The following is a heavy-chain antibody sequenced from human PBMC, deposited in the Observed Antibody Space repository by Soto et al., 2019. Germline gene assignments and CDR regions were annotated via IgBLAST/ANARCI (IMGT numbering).Heavy chain of an antibody. V-gene: IGHV3-23*01. Sequence: GGSLRLSCAASGFTFSSYAMSWVRQATGKGLEWVSAISGSGGSTYYADSVKGRFTISRDNSKNTLYLQMNSLRAEDTAVYYCAGGEGYSGYYDYWGQGTLVTVSS. CDR3: AGGEGYSGYYDY. CDR2: ISGSGGST. D-gene: IGHD5-12*01. J-gene: IGHJ4*02. CDR1: GFTFSSYA.